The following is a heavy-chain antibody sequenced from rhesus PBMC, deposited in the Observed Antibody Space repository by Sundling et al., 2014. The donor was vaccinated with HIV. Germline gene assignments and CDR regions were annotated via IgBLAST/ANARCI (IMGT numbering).Heavy chain of an antibody. J-gene: IGHJ4*01. V-gene: IGHV4-127*01. D-gene: IGHD3-9*01. CDR2: MYGGGGSN. CDR1: GYSISSGYY. CDR3: ARSGEYEDDYGYYYPFDY. Sequence: QVQLQESGPGLVKPSETLSLTCAVSGYSISSGYYWNWIRQPPGKGLEWIGCMYGGGGSNYLNPSLKSRVTLSVDTSKNQFSLKVSSVTAADTAVYYCARSGEYEDDYGYYYPFDYWGQGVLVTVSS.